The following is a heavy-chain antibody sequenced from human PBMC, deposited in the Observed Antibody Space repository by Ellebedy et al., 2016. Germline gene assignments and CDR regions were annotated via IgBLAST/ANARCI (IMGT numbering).Heavy chain of an antibody. J-gene: IGHJ5*02. D-gene: IGHD3-16*01. V-gene: IGHV3-21*01. CDR3: ARGVGGTSLNWFDP. CDR2: ITSCGSYI. Sequence: GGSLRLXXAASGFTFSSYTMNWVRQAPGKGLEWVSSITSCGSYIYYADSVKGRFTISRDNAKNSLYLQMNSLRAEDTAVYYCARGVGGTSLNWFDPWGQGTLVTVSS. CDR1: GFTFSSYT.